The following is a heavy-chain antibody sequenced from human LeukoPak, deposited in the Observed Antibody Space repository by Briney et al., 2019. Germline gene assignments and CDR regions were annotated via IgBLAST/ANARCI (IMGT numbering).Heavy chain of an antibody. CDR1: GGSISSGDYY. CDR3: ARGPSGSYNHFDY. V-gene: IGHV4-30-4*02. D-gene: IGHD1-26*01. Sequence: PSETLSLTCTVSGGSISSGDYYWSWIRQPPGKGLEWIGYIYYSGSTYYNPSLKSRVTISVDTSRNQFSLKLSSVTAADTAVYYCARGPSGSYNHFDYWGHGTLVTVSS. J-gene: IGHJ4*01. CDR2: IYYSGST.